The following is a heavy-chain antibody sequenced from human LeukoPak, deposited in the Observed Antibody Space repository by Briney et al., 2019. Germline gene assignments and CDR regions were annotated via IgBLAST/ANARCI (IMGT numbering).Heavy chain of an antibody. CDR1: GFTFSSYA. CDR3: ARVYDYGDYYFDY. CDR2: ISGSGFTI. J-gene: IGHJ4*02. V-gene: IGHV3-48*03. Sequence: GGSLRLSCAASGFTFSSYAMTWVRQAPGKGLEWISHISGSGFTIYYADSVKGRFTISRDNAKNSLYLQMNSLRAEDTAVYYCARVYDYGDYYFDYWGQGTLVTVSS. D-gene: IGHD4-17*01.